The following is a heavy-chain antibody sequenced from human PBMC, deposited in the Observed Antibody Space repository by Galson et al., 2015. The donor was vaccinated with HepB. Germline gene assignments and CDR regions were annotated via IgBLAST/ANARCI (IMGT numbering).Heavy chain of an antibody. V-gene: IGHV3-11*06. D-gene: IGHD4-11*01. CDR1: GFTFSDYY. CDR3: ARDNYSNGYYYYGMDV. CDR2: ISSSSSYT. Sequence: SLRLSCAASGFTFSDYYMSWIRQAPGKGLEWVSYISSSSSYTNYADSVKGRFTISRDHAKNSLYLQMNSLRAEDTAVYYCARDNYSNGYYYYGMDVWGQGTTVTVSS. J-gene: IGHJ6*02.